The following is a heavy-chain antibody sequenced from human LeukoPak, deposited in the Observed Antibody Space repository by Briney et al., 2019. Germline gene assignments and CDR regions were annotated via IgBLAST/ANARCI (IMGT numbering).Heavy chain of an antibody. Sequence: PSETLSLTCTVSGGSISSSNWWSWVRQSPVKGLEWIGEIYLYGTTNYNPSFTSRVTMSVDRSRNQFSLKLTSVTAADTAVYYCARQKWEQQGRDYYFNGLDVWGPGTTVIVSS. CDR2: IYLYGTT. D-gene: IGHD1/OR15-1a*01. CDR1: GGSISSSNW. CDR3: ARQKWEQQGRDYYFNGLDV. J-gene: IGHJ6*02. V-gene: IGHV4-4*02.